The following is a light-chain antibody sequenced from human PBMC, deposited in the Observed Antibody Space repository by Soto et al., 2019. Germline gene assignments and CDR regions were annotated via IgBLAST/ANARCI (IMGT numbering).Light chain of an antibody. CDR3: RQYDSYSRET. CDR1: QSISTW. CDR2: TAS. J-gene: IGKJ1*01. V-gene: IGKV1-5*03. Sequence: DIQMTQSPSTLSASVGDRVTITCRASQSISTWLAWYQQKPGKAPKLLIYTASSLKSGVPSRFSGSGSGTDFTLTISSLQPDDFATYYCRQYDSYSRETFGQGTKVEIK.